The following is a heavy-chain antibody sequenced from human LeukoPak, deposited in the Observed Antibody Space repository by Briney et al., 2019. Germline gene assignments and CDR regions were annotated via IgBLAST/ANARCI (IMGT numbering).Heavy chain of an antibody. V-gene: IGHV4-34*01. CDR3: ASKSYYYGSGIYY. D-gene: IGHD3-10*01. CDR1: GGSFSGYY. J-gene: IGHJ4*02. CDR2: INHSGST. Sequence: SETLSLTFPVYGGSFSGYYWSWIRQPPGKGLEWIGEINHSGSTNYNPSLKSRVTISVDTSKNQFSLKLSSVTAADTAVYYCASKSYYYGSGIYYWGQGTLVTVSS.